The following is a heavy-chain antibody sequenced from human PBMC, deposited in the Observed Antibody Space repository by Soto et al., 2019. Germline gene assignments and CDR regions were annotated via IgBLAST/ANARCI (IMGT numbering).Heavy chain of an antibody. J-gene: IGHJ6*02. Sequence: QVQLVESGGGVVQPGRSLRLSCAASGFTFSSYGMHWVRQAPGKGLEWVAVIWYDGSNKYYADSVKGRFTISRDNSKNTLDLQMNSLRAEDTAVYYCARGTGGMDVWGQGTTVTVSS. CDR2: IWYDGSNK. CDR3: ARGTGGMDV. CDR1: GFTFSSYG. D-gene: IGHD2-8*02. V-gene: IGHV3-33*01.